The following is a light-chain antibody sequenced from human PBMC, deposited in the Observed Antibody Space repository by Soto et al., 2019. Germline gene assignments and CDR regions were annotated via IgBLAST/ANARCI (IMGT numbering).Light chain of an antibody. CDR3: QQSYSTLWT. CDR1: QSISSW. J-gene: IGKJ1*01. Sequence: DIQMTQSPSTLSASVGDRVTITCRASQSISSWLAWYQQKPGKAPKLLIFEASSLQSGVPSRFSGSGSGTDFALTISSLQPEDFATYYCQQSYSTLWTFGQGTKVDIK. CDR2: EAS. V-gene: IGKV1-5*03.